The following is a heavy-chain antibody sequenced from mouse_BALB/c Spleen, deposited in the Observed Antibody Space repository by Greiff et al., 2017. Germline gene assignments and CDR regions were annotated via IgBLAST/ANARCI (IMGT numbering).Heavy chain of an antibody. V-gene: IGHV1S135*01. J-gene: IGHJ2*01. CDR1: GYAFTSYN. CDR2: IDPYNGGT. CDR3: APLYDGSVYFDY. Sequence: VHVKQSGPELVKPGASVKVSCKASGYAFTSYNMYWVKQSHGKSLEWIGYIDPYNGGTSYNQKFKGKATLTVDKSSSTAYMHLNSLTSEDSAVYYCAPLYDGSVYFDYWGQGTTLTVSS. D-gene: IGHD2-3*01.